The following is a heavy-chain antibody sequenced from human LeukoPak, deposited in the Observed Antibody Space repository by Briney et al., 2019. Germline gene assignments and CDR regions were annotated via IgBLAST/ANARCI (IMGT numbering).Heavy chain of an antibody. Sequence: GGSLRLSCSASGFTFSAYWMSWVRQAPGKGLEWVANIKQDGSEKYYVDSVKGRFTISRDNAKNSLYLQMNSLRGEDTAVYYCARDTPGEESHWGQGTLVTVSS. J-gene: IGHJ4*02. CDR3: ARDTPGEESH. V-gene: IGHV3-7*01. D-gene: IGHD2-2*01. CDR1: GFTFSAYW. CDR2: IKQDGSEK.